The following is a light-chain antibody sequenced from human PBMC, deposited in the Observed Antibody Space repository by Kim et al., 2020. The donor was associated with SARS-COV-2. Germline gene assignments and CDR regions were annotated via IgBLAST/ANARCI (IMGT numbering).Light chain of an antibody. CDR1: SSDVGGYNY. J-gene: IGLJ3*02. CDR2: DVS. CDR3: TSYTSSSILV. Sequence: QSALTQPASVSGSPGQSITISCTGTSSDVGGYNYVSWYRHHPGKAPKLMIYDVSQRPSGVSNRFSGSKSGNTASLTISGLQADDETDYYCTSYTSSSILVFGGGTQLTVL. V-gene: IGLV2-14*03.